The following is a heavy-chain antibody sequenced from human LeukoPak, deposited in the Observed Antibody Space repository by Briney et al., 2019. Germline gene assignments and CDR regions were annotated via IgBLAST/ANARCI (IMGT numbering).Heavy chain of an antibody. CDR3: AKGSGYGYYYYYMDV. Sequence: GRSLRLSCAASGFTFDDYAMHWVRQAPGKGLDWVSGISWNSSSIGYADSVKGRFTISRDNAKNSLYLQMNSLRAEDMALYYCAKGSGYGYYYYYMDVWGKGTTVTVSS. V-gene: IGHV3-9*03. D-gene: IGHD5-18*01. J-gene: IGHJ6*03. CDR1: GFTFDDYA. CDR2: ISWNSSSI.